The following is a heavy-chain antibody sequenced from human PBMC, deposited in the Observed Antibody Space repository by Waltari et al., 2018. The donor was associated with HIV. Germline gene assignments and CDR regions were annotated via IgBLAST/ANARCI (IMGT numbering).Heavy chain of an antibody. CDR3: ARQWWSEGAFDI. J-gene: IGHJ3*02. CDR2: VNPGSGNT. CDR1: GYTFIDNY. D-gene: IGHD2-15*01. V-gene: IGHV1-46*03. Sequence: QVQRVQSGAEVKKPGTSVKVSCKASGYTFIDNYIHWVRQAPGQGLEWMGGVNPGSGNTNYAQKFQGRLTMTRDTSTSTVYMELSSLRSEDTAIYYCARQWWSEGAFDIWGQGTTVTVSS.